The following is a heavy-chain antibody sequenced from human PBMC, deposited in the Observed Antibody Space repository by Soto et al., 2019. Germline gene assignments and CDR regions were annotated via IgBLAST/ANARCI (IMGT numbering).Heavy chain of an antibody. Sequence: GASVKVSCKASGYTFTSYGISWVRQAPGQGLEWMGWISAYNGNTNYAQKLQGRVTMTTDTSTSTAYMELRSLRSDDTAVYYCASLREYYYDSSGYYIFDYWCQGTLVTVSS. J-gene: IGHJ4*02. CDR2: ISAYNGNT. CDR1: GYTFTSYG. V-gene: IGHV1-18*01. CDR3: ASLREYYYDSSGYYIFDY. D-gene: IGHD3-22*01.